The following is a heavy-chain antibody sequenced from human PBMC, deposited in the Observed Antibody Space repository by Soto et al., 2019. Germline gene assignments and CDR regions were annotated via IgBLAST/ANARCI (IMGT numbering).Heavy chain of an antibody. CDR1: GYTFTSYG. CDR2: ISAYNGNT. Sequence: ASVKVSCKASGYTFTSYGISWVRQAPGQGLEWMGWISAYNGNTNYAQKLQGRVTMTTDTSTSTAYMELRSLRSDDTAVYYCARDRVTNSSSWYRLYYYYGMDVWGQGTTVTVSS. V-gene: IGHV1-18*01. D-gene: IGHD6-13*01. J-gene: IGHJ6*02. CDR3: ARDRVTNSSSWYRLYYYYGMDV.